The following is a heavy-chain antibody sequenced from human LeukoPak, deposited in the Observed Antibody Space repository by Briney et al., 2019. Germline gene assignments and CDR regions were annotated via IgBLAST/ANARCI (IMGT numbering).Heavy chain of an antibody. Sequence: SVKVSCKASGYTYTTYGISWVRQAPGQGLEWMGGIIPIFGTANYAQKFQGRVTITADESTSTAYMELSSLRSEDTAVYYCARDPNIAVAGTGDAFDIWGQGTMVTVSS. CDR2: IIPIFGTA. CDR1: GYTYTTYG. D-gene: IGHD6-19*01. V-gene: IGHV1-69*13. CDR3: ARDPNIAVAGTGDAFDI. J-gene: IGHJ3*02.